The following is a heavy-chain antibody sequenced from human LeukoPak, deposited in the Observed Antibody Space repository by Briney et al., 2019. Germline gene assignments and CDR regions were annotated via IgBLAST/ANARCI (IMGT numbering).Heavy chain of an antibody. Sequence: GSLRLSCAASGFTFSSYAMSWVRQAPGKGLEWVSAISGSGGSTYYADSVKGRFTISRDNSKNTLYLQMNSLRAEDTAVYYCASPPGYATNNDYWGQGTLVTVSS. CDR3: ASPPGYATNNDY. V-gene: IGHV3-23*01. CDR1: GFTFSSYA. CDR2: ISGSGGST. J-gene: IGHJ4*02. D-gene: IGHD2-8*01.